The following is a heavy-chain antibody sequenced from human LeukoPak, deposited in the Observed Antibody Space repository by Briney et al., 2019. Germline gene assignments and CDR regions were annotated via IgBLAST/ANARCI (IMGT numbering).Heavy chain of an antibody. Sequence: PSETLSLTCTVSGGSISSYYWSWIRQPPGKGLEWIGYIYYSGSTNYNPSLKSRVTISLDTSKNQFSLKLSSLTAADTAAYYCARRVAGESRAFDIWGQGTVVTVSS. V-gene: IGHV4-59*01. CDR2: IYYSGST. CDR3: ARRVAGESRAFDI. D-gene: IGHD3-10*01. J-gene: IGHJ3*02. CDR1: GGSISSYY.